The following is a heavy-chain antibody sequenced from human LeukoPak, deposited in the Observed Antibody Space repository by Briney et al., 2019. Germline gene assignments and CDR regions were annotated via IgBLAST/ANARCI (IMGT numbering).Heavy chain of an antibody. D-gene: IGHD2-2*01. CDR2: IYNSATT. CDR3: ATSDIVVVPAAIPYYYYYMDV. J-gene: IGHJ6*03. CDR1: GGSISSDY. Sequence: SETLSLTCTVSGGSISSDYWSWIRQSPGKGLEWIGSIYNSATTDYNPSLKSRVTISVDTSKNQFSLKLSSVTAADTAVYYCATSDIVVVPAAIPYYYYYMDVWGKGTTVTVSS. V-gene: IGHV4-59*08.